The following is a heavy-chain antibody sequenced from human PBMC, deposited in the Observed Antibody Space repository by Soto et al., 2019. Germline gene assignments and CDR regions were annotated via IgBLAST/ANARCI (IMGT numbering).Heavy chain of an antibody. Sequence: QVQLVESGGDVVQPGRSLRLSCAASGFSFSTYVFHWVRQAPGKGLEWMAVMSSDGSSISYADSVLDRFTISRDNSKNALDLQMNSLQTEGAAVYHGASERGPHDVWEVWGQGTMVTVSS. CDR3: ASERGPHDVWEV. D-gene: IGHD1-26*01. V-gene: IGHV3-30-3*01. CDR2: MSSDGSSI. CDR1: GFSFSTYV. J-gene: IGHJ3*01.